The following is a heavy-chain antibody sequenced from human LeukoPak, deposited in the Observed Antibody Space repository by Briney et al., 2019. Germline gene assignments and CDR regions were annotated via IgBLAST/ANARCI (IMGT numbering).Heavy chain of an antibody. CDR1: GGSTNNAAYY. D-gene: IGHD3-10*01. J-gene: IGHJ4*02. V-gene: IGHV4-31*02. Sequence: SETLSLTCSVSGGSTNNAAYYWSWIRQHPGKGLEWIGYIYYSGSTYYNPSLKSRVTISVDTSKNQFSLKLSSVTAADTAVYYCARVDYYGSGSYYSESYYFDYWGQGTLVTVSS. CDR2: IYYSGST. CDR3: ARVDYYGSGSYYSESYYFDY.